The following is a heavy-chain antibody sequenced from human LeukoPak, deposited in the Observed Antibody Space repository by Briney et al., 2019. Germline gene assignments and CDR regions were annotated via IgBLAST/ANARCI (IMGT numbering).Heavy chain of an antibody. J-gene: IGHJ3*02. CDR1: GFTFSSYW. V-gene: IGHV3-74*01. CDR3: AILAAAGTDAFDI. CDR2: INRDGSGT. D-gene: IGHD6-13*01. Sequence: GRSLRLSCAASGFTFSSYWMHWVRQAPGKGLVWVSRINRDGSGTSYADSGKGRFTISRDNAKNSLYLQMNSLKAEDTAVYYCAILAAAGTDAFDIWGQGTMVTVSS.